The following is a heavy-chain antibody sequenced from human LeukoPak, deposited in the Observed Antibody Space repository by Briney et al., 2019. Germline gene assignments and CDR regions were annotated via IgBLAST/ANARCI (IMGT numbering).Heavy chain of an antibody. CDR1: GGSISSSSYY. V-gene: IGHV4-39*02. Sequence: NSSETLSLTCTVSGGSISSSSYYWGWIRQPPGKGLEWIGSIYYSGSPYYNPSLKSRVTISVDTSKKQFSLKLSSVTAADTAMYYCAKDSAYYYDSSGYYYDWGQGTLVTVSS. D-gene: IGHD3-22*01. CDR2: IYYSGSP. J-gene: IGHJ4*02. CDR3: AKDSAYYYDSSGYYYD.